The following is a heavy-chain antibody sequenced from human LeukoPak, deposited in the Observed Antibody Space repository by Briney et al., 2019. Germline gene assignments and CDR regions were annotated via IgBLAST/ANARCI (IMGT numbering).Heavy chain of an antibody. CDR1: GYTFTKYA. CDR2: INADNGNT. V-gene: IGHV1-3*01. J-gene: IGHJ6*02. D-gene: IGHD1-1*01. Sequence: ASVKVSCKASGYTFTKYAIHWVRQAPGQRLEWMGWINADNGNTKYSQNFQGRVTISRDTSASTAYMELSSLRSEDTAVYYCARTDGQLTTSYYYYGMDVWGQGTTVTVSS. CDR3: ARTDGQLTTSYYYYGMDV.